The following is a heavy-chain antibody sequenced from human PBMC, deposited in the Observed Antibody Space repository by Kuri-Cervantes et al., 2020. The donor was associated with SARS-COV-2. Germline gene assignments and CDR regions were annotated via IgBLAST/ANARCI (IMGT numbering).Heavy chain of an antibody. CDR3: AKALRVVVVAATDLFDH. D-gene: IGHD2-15*01. CDR2: ISYDGSNK. V-gene: IGHV3-30*18. CDR1: GFTFSSYG. Sequence: GESLKISCAASGFTFSSYGMHWVRQAPGKGLEWVAVISYDGSNKYYADSVKGRFTISRDNSKNTLYLQMNSLRAEDTAVYYCAKALRVVVVAATDLFDHWGQGTLVTVSS. J-gene: IGHJ4*02.